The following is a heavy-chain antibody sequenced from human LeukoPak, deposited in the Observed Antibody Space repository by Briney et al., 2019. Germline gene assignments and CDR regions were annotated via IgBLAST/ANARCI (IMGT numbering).Heavy chain of an antibody. CDR3: ARGHCSSTSCYSVDY. CDR2: IIPIFGTA. Sequence: SSVKVSCKASGGTFSSYAISWVRQAPGQGLEWMGGIIPIFGTANYAQKFQGRVTITTDESTSTAYMELSNLRSEDTAVYYCARGHCSSTSCYSVDYWGQGTLVTVSS. J-gene: IGHJ4*02. V-gene: IGHV1-69*05. D-gene: IGHD2-2*02. CDR1: GGTFSSYA.